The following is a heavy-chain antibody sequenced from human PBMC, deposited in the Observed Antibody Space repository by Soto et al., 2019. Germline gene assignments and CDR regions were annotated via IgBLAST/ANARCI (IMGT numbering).Heavy chain of an antibody. CDR3: AKDRGGFARGWEYYNF. CDR2: ISASGGST. D-gene: IGHD6-19*01. J-gene: IGHJ4*02. CDR1: GFAFSSYT. Sequence: PGGSLRLSCAASGFAFSSYTMSWVRQTPGKGLEWVSSISASGGSTYYGDSLKGRFTISRDNSKNTLNLHIKSLGVEDSAVYYCAKDRGGFARGWEYYNFGGQGTQIAVYS. V-gene: IGHV3-23*01.